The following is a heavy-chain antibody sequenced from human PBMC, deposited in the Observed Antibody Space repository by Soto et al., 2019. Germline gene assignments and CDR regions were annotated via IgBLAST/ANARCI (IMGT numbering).Heavy chain of an antibody. CDR3: AREFLLSYGDYDNWFDP. V-gene: IGHV4-30-4*01. Sequence: SETLSLTCTVSGGSISSGDYYWSWIRQPPGKCLEWIGYIYYSGSTYYNPSLKSRVTISVDTSKNQFSLKLSSVTAADTAVYYCAREFLLSYGDYDNWFDPWGQGTLVTVSS. CDR2: IYYSGST. D-gene: IGHD4-17*01. CDR1: GGSISSGDYY. J-gene: IGHJ5*02.